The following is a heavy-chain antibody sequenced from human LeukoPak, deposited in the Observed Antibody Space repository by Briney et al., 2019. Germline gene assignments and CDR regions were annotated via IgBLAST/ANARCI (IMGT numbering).Heavy chain of an antibody. CDR3: ARGLNCSSTSCSDFDY. J-gene: IGHJ4*02. CDR1: GGSISSYY. Sequence: SETLSLTCTVSGGSISSYYWSWIRQPPGKGLEWIGYIYYSGSTNYDPSLKSRVTISVDTSKNQFSLKLSSVTAADTAVYYCARGLNCSSTSCSDFDYWGQGTLVTVSS. V-gene: IGHV4-59*01. CDR2: IYYSGST. D-gene: IGHD2-2*01.